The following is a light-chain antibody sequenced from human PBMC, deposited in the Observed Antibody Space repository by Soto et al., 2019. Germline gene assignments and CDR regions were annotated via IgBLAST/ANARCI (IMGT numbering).Light chain of an antibody. CDR1: SGHSRYT. Sequence: QSVLTQSPSASASLGASGNLTCTLSSGHSRYTIAWHQQQPDKGPRYLMKLNNDGSHEKGDGIPDRFSGSSSGAERYLTISSLQSEDEADYYCQTWDTGIQVFGGGTKLTVL. V-gene: IGLV4-69*01. CDR2: LNNDGSH. CDR3: QTWDTGIQV. J-gene: IGLJ2*01.